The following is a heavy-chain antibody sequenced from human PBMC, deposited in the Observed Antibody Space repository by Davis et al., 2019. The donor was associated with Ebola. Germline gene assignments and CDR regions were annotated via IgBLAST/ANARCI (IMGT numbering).Heavy chain of an antibody. D-gene: IGHD3-9*01. CDR2: INGDGSTT. CDR1: GFTFSTHW. CDR3: ARVRSNILTGYHY. J-gene: IGHJ4*02. V-gene: IGHV3-74*01. Sequence: GESLKTSCAASGFTFSTHWLHWVRQAPGKGLVWVSRINGDGSTTSYADSVKGRFTISRDNAKNTLYLQMDSLTAEDTAVYYCARVRSNILTGYHYWGKRTVVTVSS.